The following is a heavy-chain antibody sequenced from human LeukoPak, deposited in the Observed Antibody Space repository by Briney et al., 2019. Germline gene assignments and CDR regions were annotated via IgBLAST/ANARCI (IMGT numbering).Heavy chain of an antibody. J-gene: IGHJ6*02. CDR3: ARIRVTTAYAYYYYGMDV. CDR1: GGSINSGDYY. CDR2: IYHSGST. V-gene: IGHV4-30-2*01. Sequence: PSQTLSLTCTVSGGSINSGDYYWSWIRQPPGKGLEWIGYIYHSGSTYYNPSLKSRVTISADRSKNQFSLKLSSVTAADTAVYYCARIRVTTAYAYYYYGMDVWGQGTTVIVSS. D-gene: IGHD4-17*01.